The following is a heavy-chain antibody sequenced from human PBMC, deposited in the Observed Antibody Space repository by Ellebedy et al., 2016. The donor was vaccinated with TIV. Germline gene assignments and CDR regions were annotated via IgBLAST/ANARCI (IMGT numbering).Heavy chain of an antibody. CDR3: ARGILNYDYGMDV. Sequence: AASVKVSCKASGYTFTSYYMHWVRQAPGQGLEWMGWINPNSGGTNYAQMFQGRVTMTRDTSIRTAYMELSRLRSDDTAVYYCARGILNYDYGMDVWGQGTTVTVSS. D-gene: IGHD3-9*01. V-gene: IGHV1-2*02. J-gene: IGHJ6*02. CDR1: GYTFTSYY. CDR2: INPNSGGT.